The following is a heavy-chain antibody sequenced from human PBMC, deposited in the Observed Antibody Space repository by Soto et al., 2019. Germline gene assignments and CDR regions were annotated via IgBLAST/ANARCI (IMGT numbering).Heavy chain of an antibody. D-gene: IGHD3-3*01. CDR2: INHSGST. CDR1: GGSFSGYY. V-gene: IGHV4-34*01. J-gene: IGHJ6*02. CDR3: ARFTIFGVDKPYYYYYGMDV. Sequence: SETLSLTCAVYGGSFSGYYWSWIRQPPGKGLEWIGEINHSGSTNYNPSLKSRVTISVDTSKNQFSLKLSSVTAADTAVYYCARFTIFGVDKPYYYYYGMDVWGQGTTVTVSS.